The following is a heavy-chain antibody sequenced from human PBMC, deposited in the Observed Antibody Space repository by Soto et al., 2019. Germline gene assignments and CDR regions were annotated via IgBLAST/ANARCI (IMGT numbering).Heavy chain of an antibody. CDR3: ARAITGSGVWYYYGMDV. D-gene: IGHD1-20*01. CDR1: GGTFSSYA. J-gene: IGHJ6*02. V-gene: IGHV1-69*13. CDR2: IIPIFGTA. Sequence: SVKVSCKASGGTFSSYAISWVRQAPGQGLEWMGGIIPIFGTANYAQKFQGRVTITADESTSTAYMELSSLRSEDTAVYYCARAITGSGVWYYYGMDVWGQGTTVTVSS.